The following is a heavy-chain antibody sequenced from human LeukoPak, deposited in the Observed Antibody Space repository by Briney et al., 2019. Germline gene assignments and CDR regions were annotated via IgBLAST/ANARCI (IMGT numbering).Heavy chain of an antibody. Sequence: PSETLPLTCAVSGGSISSSNWWSWVRQPPGKGLEWIGEIYHSGSTNYNPSLKSRVTISVDKSKNQFSLKLSSVTAADTAVYCCARDLCSGGSCYSNNWFDPWGQGTLVTVSS. J-gene: IGHJ5*02. D-gene: IGHD2-15*01. CDR3: ARDLCSGGSCYSNNWFDP. CDR2: IYHSGST. V-gene: IGHV4-4*01. CDR1: GGSISSSNW.